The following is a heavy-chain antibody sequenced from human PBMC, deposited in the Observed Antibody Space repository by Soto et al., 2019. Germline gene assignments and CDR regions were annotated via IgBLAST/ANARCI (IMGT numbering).Heavy chain of an antibody. J-gene: IGHJ4*02. CDR2: VYYTGNT. D-gene: IGHD3-22*01. CDR3: ARAPHYYDSSGYDH. V-gene: IGHV4-59*01. Sequence: ETLSLTCTVSGGSISPYYWSWIRQPPGKGLEWIGYVYYTGNTNYNPSLNSRVTISVDTSKNQFSLNLSSVTAADTAVYYCARAPHYYDSSGYDHWGQGTLVTVSS. CDR1: GGSISPYY.